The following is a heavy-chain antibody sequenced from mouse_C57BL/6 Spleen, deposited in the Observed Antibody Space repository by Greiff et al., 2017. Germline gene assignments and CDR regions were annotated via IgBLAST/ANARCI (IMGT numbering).Heavy chain of an antibody. J-gene: IGHJ4*01. D-gene: IGHD1-1*01. CDR2: ILPGSGST. CDR3: ARGPHYYGSSSYAMDY. V-gene: IGHV1-9*01. Sequence: QVQLKQSGAELMKPGASVKLSCKATGYTFTGYWIEWVKQRPGHGLEWIGEILPGSGSTNYNDKFKGKATFTADTSSNTAYMQLSSLTTEDSAIYYCARGPHYYGSSSYAMDYWGQGTSVTVSS. CDR1: GYTFTGYW.